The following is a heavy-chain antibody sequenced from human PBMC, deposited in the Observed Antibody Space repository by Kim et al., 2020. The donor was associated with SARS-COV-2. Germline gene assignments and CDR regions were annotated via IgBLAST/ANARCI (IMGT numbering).Heavy chain of an antibody. D-gene: IGHD2-2*01. CDR3: ATSRYASSPFYFDS. CDR1: RASISDYY. V-gene: IGHV4-59*01. CDR2: VHTSGST. J-gene: IGHJ4*02. Sequence: SETLSLTCTVSRASISDYYWSWIRQPPEKGLEWIGYVHTSGSTNYNPSLKSRVTISADTSKNQFSLNLSSMTAADTAVYYCATSRYASSPFYFDSWGQGTLVTVSS.